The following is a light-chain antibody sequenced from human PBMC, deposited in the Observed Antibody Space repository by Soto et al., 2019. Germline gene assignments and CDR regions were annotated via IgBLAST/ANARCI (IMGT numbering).Light chain of an antibody. CDR1: SSDVGSYNL. CDR2: EGN. J-gene: IGLJ1*01. Sequence: QSALTQPASVSGSPGQSITISCTGTSSDVGSYNLVSWYQQHPGKAPKLMIYEGNRRPSGVSNRFSGSKSDNTASLTISGLQAEDEADYYCSSYAGSGTFVFGSGTKLTVL. V-gene: IGLV2-23*01. CDR3: SSYAGSGTFV.